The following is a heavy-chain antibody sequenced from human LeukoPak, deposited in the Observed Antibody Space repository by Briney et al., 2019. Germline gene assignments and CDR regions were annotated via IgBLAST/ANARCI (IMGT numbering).Heavy chain of an antibody. D-gene: IGHD1-26*01. J-gene: IGHJ5*02. CDR1: GGSISSSGYY. Sequence: ETLALTCTVSGGSISSSGYYWGWIRQPPGKGLEWIASIYYSGSTYYNPSLKSRVTISVDTSKNQLSLKLSSLTAADTAVYYCARHEYSGSYYGLSWFDPWGQGTLVTVSS. CDR2: IYYSGST. CDR3: ARHEYSGSYYGLSWFDP. V-gene: IGHV4-39*01.